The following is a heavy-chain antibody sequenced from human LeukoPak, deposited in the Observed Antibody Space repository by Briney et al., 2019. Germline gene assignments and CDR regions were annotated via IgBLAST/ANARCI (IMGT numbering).Heavy chain of an antibody. V-gene: IGHV3-49*04. CDR3: TRGDRYYDSSAPDY. J-gene: IGHJ4*02. CDR1: GFTFSSYA. D-gene: IGHD3-22*01. Sequence: GGSLRLSCAASGFTFSSYAMSWVRQAPGKGLEWVGFMRSKAYGGTTEYAASVKGRFTISRDDSKSIAYLQMNSLKTEDTAVYYCTRGDRYYDSSAPDYWGQGTLVTVSS. CDR2: MRSKAYGGTT.